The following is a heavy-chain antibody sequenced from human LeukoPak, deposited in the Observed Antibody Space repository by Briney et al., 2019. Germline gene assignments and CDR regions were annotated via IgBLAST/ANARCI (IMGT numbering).Heavy chain of an antibody. J-gene: IGHJ4*02. CDR1: GGSISSYY. CDR2: IYYSGRT. D-gene: IGHD6-6*01. Sequence: SETLSLTCTVSGGSISSYYWSWIRQPPGKGLEWIGYIYYSGRTNYTPSLKSRVTISVDTSKNQFSLELSSVTAADTAVYYCARGGRSPSYYFDYWGQGTLVTVSS. V-gene: IGHV4-59*01. CDR3: ARGGRSPSYYFDY.